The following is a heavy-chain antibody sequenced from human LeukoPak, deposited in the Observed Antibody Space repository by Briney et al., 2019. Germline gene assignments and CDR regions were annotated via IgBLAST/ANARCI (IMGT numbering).Heavy chain of an antibody. Sequence: GGSLRLSCAASGFTFSTYAMSWVRQAPGKGLEWVSVVSGTGGRTYYADSVKGRFTISRDSAKNTVYLQMNNLRAEDTAVYHCASARPAVFDLGGRGTLVTVSS. CDR2: VSGTGGRT. CDR3: ASARPAVFDL. CDR1: GFTFSTYA. J-gene: IGHJ2*01. V-gene: IGHV3-23*01.